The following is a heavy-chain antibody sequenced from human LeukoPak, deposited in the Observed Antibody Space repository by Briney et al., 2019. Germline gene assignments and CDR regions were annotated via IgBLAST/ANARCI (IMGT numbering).Heavy chain of an antibody. CDR2: ISGSGGST. D-gene: IGHD3-22*01. Sequence: SGGSLRLSCAASGFTFSSYAMSWVRQAPGKGLEWGSAISGSGGSTYYADSGKGRFTISRDNSKNTLYLQMNSLRAEDTAVYYCAKDGGVTMIVVAVYFDYWGQGTLVTVS. J-gene: IGHJ4*02. CDR1: GFTFSSYA. V-gene: IGHV3-23*01. CDR3: AKDGGVTMIVVAVYFDY.